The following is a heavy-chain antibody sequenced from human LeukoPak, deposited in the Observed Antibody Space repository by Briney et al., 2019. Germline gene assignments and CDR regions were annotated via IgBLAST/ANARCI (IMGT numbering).Heavy chain of an antibody. V-gene: IGHV1-18*01. J-gene: IGHJ4*02. CDR2: ISAYNGNT. CDR1: GYTFTSYG. D-gene: IGHD2-15*01. CDR3: ASLYCSGGSCYLGFDY. Sequence: ASVKVSSKASGYTFTSYGISWARQAPGQGLEWMGWISAYNGNTNYAQKLQGRVTMTTDTSTSTAYMELRSLRSDDTAVYYCASLYCSGGSCYLGFDYWGQGTLVTVSS.